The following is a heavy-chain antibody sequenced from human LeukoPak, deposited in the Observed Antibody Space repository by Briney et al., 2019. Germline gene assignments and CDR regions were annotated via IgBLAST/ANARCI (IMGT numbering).Heavy chain of an antibody. CDR1: GYTFTSYG. D-gene: IGHD4/OR15-4a*01. CDR3: ARAESVLHLFDY. V-gene: IGHV1-18*01. Sequence: ASVKVFCKASGYTFTSYGISWVRQAPGQGLEWMGWISAYNGNTNYAQKLQGRVTMTTDTSTSTAYMELRSLRSDDTAVYYCARAESVLHLFDYWGQGTLVTVSS. J-gene: IGHJ4*02. CDR2: ISAYNGNT.